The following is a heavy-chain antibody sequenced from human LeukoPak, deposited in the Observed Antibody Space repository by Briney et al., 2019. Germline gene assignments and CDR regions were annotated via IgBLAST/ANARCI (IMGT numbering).Heavy chain of an antibody. CDR1: GGSISSSNW. CDR2: IYHSGST. CDR3: ARGGKWLVRGFDY. Sequence: SGTLSLTCAVSGGSISSSNWWSWVRQPPGKGLEWIGEIYHSGSTNYNPSLKSRVTISVDTSKNQFSLKLSSVTAADTAVYYCARGGKWLVRGFDYWGQGTLVTVSS. V-gene: IGHV4-4*02. J-gene: IGHJ4*02. D-gene: IGHD6-19*01.